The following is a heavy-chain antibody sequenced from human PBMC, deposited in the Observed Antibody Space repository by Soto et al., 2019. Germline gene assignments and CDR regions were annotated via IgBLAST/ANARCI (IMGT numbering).Heavy chain of an antibody. J-gene: IGHJ4*02. Sequence: EVQLLESGGDLVQPGGSLRLSCAASGFTFGIYAMTWVRQAPGKGLEWVSTISATGGSTFYADSVKGRFTISRDNSKNTLYLQMNSLRAEETAIYYCAKDLSSYYYFDFWGQGTLVTVSS. V-gene: IGHV3-23*01. CDR2: ISATGGST. CDR1: GFTFGIYA. D-gene: IGHD2-15*01. CDR3: AKDLSSYYYFDF.